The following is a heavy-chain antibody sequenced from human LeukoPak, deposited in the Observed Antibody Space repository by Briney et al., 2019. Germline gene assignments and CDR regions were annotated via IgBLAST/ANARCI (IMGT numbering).Heavy chain of an antibody. CDR1: GFTFNNYA. Sequence: GGSLRLSCAASGFTFNNYAMRWVRQAPRKGLEWVPSISARGGTTDYADSGKGRFTISRDNSQNTLYLQMNSLRAEDTAVYYCAKEEKDYYDSSGYYPIDYWGQGTLVTVSS. V-gene: IGHV3-23*01. CDR3: AKEEKDYYDSSGYYPIDY. D-gene: IGHD3-22*01. J-gene: IGHJ4*02. CDR2: ISARGGTT.